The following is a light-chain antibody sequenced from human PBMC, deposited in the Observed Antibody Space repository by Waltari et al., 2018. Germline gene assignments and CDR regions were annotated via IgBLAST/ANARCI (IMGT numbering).Light chain of an antibody. V-gene: IGLV2-23*02. CDR1: SSDVGSFNL. CDR2: QVS. J-gene: IGLJ2*01. Sequence: QSALTQPASVSGSPGQSITLPCTGTSSDVGSFNLVSWYHQHPNKAPKLMIYQVSKRPSGLSNRCSGSKSGNTASLTISGLQAEDEAEYYCCSYGGSSTFVIFGGGTKLTVL. CDR3: CSYGGSSTFVI.